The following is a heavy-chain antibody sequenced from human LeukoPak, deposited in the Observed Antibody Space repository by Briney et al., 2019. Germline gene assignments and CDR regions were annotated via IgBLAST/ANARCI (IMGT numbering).Heavy chain of an antibody. V-gene: IGHV3-74*01. Sequence: GGSLRLSCAASGFTFSSYWMHWVRQAPGKGLVWVSRINSDGSSTSYADSVKGRFTISRDNAKNTLYLRMNSLRAEDTAVYYCARAEFCSGGSCHNYWGQGTLVTVSS. CDR1: GFTFSSYW. J-gene: IGHJ4*02. CDR2: INSDGSST. D-gene: IGHD2-15*01. CDR3: ARAEFCSGGSCHNY.